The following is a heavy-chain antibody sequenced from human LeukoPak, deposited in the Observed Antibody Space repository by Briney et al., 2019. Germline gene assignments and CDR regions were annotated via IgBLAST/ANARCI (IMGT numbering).Heavy chain of an antibody. V-gene: IGHV4-39*07. D-gene: IGHD3-10*01. Sequence: PSETLSLTCTVSGGSISSSSYYWGWIRQPPGKGLEWIGTIYYSGGTYYNPSLKSRVTISVDTSKHQFSLKLSSVTAADTAVYYCARVGSYCFEYWGQGTLVTVSS. J-gene: IGHJ4*02. CDR1: GGSISSSSYY. CDR3: ARVGSYCFEY. CDR2: IYYSGGT.